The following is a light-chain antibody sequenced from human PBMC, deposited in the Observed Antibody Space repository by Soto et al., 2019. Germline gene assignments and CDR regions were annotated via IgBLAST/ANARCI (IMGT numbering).Light chain of an antibody. CDR1: QSISTY. CDR2: AAS. J-gene: IGKJ1*01. V-gene: IGKV1-39*01. Sequence: DIQMTQSPSSLSTSVGDRVTITCRASQSISTYLNWYQQKPGKAPKLLIYAASSLQSGVPLRFSGSGSGTDFTLTISSLQPEDFATYFCQQSYGTPWTFGQGTKGISN. CDR3: QQSYGTPWT.